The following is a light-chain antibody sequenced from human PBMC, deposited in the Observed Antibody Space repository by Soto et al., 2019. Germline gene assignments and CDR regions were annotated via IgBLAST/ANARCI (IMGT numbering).Light chain of an antibody. CDR2: GAS. CDR1: QSVGRD. V-gene: IGKV3-20*01. J-gene: IGKJ4*01. Sequence: EIVMTQSPGTLSVSPGERATLSCRASQSVGRDLAWYQQKPGQAPRLLIYGASTWATGIPASFSGSGSGADFTLTISRLEPEDFAVYYCQQYGSSPLTFGGGTKVDIK. CDR3: QQYGSSPLT.